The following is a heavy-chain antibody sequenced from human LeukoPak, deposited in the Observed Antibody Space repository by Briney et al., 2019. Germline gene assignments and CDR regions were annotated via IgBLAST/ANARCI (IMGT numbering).Heavy chain of an antibody. CDR2: IHQDGNGK. V-gene: IGHV3-7*04. CDR3: ARGDKFSGDY. Sequence: GGSLRLSCAASGFTFSTYWMSWVRQAPGKGLKWVANIHQDGNGKYYVDSVKGRFTSSRGNAKNSLYLQMNSLRAEDTAVYYCARGDKFSGDYWGQGTLVTVSS. CDR1: GFTFSTYW. J-gene: IGHJ4*02.